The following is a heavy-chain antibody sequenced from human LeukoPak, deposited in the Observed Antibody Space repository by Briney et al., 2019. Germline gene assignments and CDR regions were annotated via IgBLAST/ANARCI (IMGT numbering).Heavy chain of an antibody. CDR1: GFTFSSYS. CDR2: ISSSSSYI. J-gene: IGHJ5*02. V-gene: IGHV3-21*01. D-gene: IGHD1-14*01. Sequence: GGSLRLSCAASGFTFSSYSMNWVRQAPGKGLEWVSSISSSSSYIYYADSVKGRFTISRDNAKNSLYLQMNSLRAEDTAVYYCARDPGPGVNYNWFVPWGQGTLVTVSS. CDR3: ARDPGPGVNYNWFVP.